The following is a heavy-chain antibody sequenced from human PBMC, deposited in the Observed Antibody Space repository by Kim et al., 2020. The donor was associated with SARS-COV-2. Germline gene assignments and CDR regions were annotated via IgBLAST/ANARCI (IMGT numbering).Heavy chain of an antibody. J-gene: IGHJ4*02. CDR1: GFTFSSYA. Sequence: GGSLRLSCAASGFTFSSYAMSWVRQAPGKGLEWVSAISGSGGSTYYADSVKGRFTISRDNSKNTLYLQMNSLRAEDTAVYYCAKVARIRITMVRGVITTYYFDYWGQGTLVTVSS. CDR3: AKVARIRITMVRGVITTYYFDY. V-gene: IGHV3-23*01. D-gene: IGHD3-10*01. CDR2: ISGSGGST.